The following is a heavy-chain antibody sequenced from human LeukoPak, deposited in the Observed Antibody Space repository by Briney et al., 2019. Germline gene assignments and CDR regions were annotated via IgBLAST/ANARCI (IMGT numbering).Heavy chain of an antibody. CDR2: ISSTSTYI. CDR1: GFTFNTYT. Sequence: GGSLRLSCAASGFTFNTYTMNWVRQAPGKGLEWVSSISSTSTYIYYADSLKGRFTISRDNAKNSLFLQMNSLRAEDTAVYYCARDGVMDGKIDYWGQGTLVTVSS. J-gene: IGHJ4*02. D-gene: IGHD2-8*01. V-gene: IGHV3-21*01. CDR3: ARDGVMDGKIDY.